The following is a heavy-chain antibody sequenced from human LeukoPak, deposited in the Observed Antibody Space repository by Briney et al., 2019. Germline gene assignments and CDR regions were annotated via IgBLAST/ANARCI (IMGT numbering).Heavy chain of an antibody. J-gene: IGHJ6*04. CDR1: GFSFSTYW. D-gene: IGHD3-10*02. CDR2: INSDGSTT. Sequence: GGSLRLSCAASGFSFSTYWMHWVRQAPGKGLVWVSRINSDGSTTSYADSVKGRFTISRDNAKNSLYLQMNSLRAEDTAVYYCAELGITMIGGVWGKGTTVTISS. V-gene: IGHV3-74*01. CDR3: AELGITMIGGV.